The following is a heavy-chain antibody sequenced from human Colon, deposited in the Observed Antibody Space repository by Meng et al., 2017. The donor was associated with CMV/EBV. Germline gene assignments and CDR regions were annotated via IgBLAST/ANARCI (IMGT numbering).Heavy chain of an antibody. CDR3: ARRHFTGWYYLDS. V-gene: IGHV6-1*01. CDR1: GDSVSRDTVG. Sequence: SQIPSLTGAISGDSVSRDTVGWNWIRKSPSRGLEWLGRTYYRSRWLVDYAPSVRSRIRIDADTSKNEVSLRLESVTPEDTAVYYCARRHFTGWYYLDSWGQGTLVTVSS. CDR2: TYYRSRWLV. J-gene: IGHJ4*02. D-gene: IGHD3-9*01.